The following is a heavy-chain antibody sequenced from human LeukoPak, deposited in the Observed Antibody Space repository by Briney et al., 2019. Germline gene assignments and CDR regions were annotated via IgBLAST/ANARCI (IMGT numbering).Heavy chain of an antibody. CDR2: IWYDGSNK. J-gene: IGHJ4*02. CDR3: ARDRLEAVTDDDYFDY. Sequence: GRSLRLSCAASGFTFSNHGMHWVRQAPGKGPEWVALIWYDGSNKYYGDSVKGRFTVSRDNSKNTVYLQMNTLRAEDTGVYYCARDRLEAVTDDDYFDYWGQGTLVTVSS. V-gene: IGHV3-33*01. CDR1: GFTFSNHG. D-gene: IGHD2-21*02.